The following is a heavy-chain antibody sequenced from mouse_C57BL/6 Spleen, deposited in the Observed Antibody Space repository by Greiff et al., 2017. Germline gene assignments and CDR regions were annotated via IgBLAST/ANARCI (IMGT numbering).Heavy chain of an antibody. Sequence: VQLKESGAELVRPGASVKLSCTASGFNIKDDYMHWVKQRPEQGLEWIGWIDPENGDTEYASKFQGKATITADTSSNTAYLQLSSLTSEDTAVYYCTTGVYDGYLFDYWGQGTTLTVSS. CDR2: IDPENGDT. J-gene: IGHJ2*01. V-gene: IGHV14-4*01. D-gene: IGHD2-3*01. CDR1: GFNIKDDY. CDR3: TTGVYDGYLFDY.